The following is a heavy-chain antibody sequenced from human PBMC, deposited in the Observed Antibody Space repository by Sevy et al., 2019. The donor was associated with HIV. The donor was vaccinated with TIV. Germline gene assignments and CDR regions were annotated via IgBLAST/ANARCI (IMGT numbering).Heavy chain of an antibody. Sequence: SETLSLTCTVSGTSISGYYWSWIRQPPGKGLEWIGYIYYSGRCDYNRSLKSRVTISEDTSKNQFSLKLSSVTAADTAVYYCARAYSNYYYAMDVWGQGTTVTVSS. J-gene: IGHJ6*02. CDR1: GTSISGYY. V-gene: IGHV4-59*01. CDR3: ARAYSNYYYAMDV. D-gene: IGHD4-4*01. CDR2: IYYSGRC.